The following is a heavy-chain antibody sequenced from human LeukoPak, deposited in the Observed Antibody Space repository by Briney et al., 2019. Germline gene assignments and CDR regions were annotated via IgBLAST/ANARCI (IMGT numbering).Heavy chain of an antibody. CDR3: ARGWVVATGGFDM. V-gene: IGHV3-53*01. CDR2: IYSGGPT. D-gene: IGHD2-8*02. J-gene: IGHJ3*02. CDR1: GFTVSLYY. Sequence: GGSLRLSCAASGFTVSLYYMTWVRQAPGKGLEWVSVIYSGGPTYYADSVRGRFTISRDNSKNTVYLQMNSLRGEDTAVYFCARGWVVATGGFDMWGQGTMVTVSS.